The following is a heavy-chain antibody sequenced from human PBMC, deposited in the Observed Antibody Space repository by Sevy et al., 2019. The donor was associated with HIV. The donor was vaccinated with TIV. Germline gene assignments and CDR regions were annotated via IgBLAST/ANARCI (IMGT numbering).Heavy chain of an antibody. CDR2: ISYDGDYR. V-gene: IGHV3-30*18. Sequence: GGSLRLSCTASGFTFSTYDIHWVRQAPGKGLEWVAIISYDGDYRYYSDSVRGRFSMSRDNSKNTAYLQMSGLSVEDTVVYYCAKNRPPGGSYFSRHGMDVWGRGTTVTVSS. CDR3: AKNRPPGGSYFSRHGMDV. D-gene: IGHD1-26*01. CDR1: GFTFSTYD. J-gene: IGHJ6*02.